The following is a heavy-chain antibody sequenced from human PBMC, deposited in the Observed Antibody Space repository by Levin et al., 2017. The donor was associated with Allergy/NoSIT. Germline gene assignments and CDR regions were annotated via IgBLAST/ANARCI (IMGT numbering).Heavy chain of an antibody. D-gene: IGHD6-13*01. J-gene: IGHJ6*03. V-gene: IGHV3-21*01. CDR2: ISSSSSYI. CDR3: ARDPTFSSWYYYDYYMDV. Sequence: GESLKISCAASGFTFSSYSMNWVRQAPGKGLEWVSSISSSSSYIYYADSVKGRFTISRDNAKNSLYLQMNSLRAEDTAVYYCARDPTFSSWYYYDYYMDVWGKGTTVTVSS. CDR1: GFTFSSYS.